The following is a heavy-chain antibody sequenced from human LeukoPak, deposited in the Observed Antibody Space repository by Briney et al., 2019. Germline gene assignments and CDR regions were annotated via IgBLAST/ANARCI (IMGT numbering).Heavy chain of an antibody. D-gene: IGHD1-1*01. V-gene: IGHV3-66*01. J-gene: IGHJ4*02. CDR1: GFTSSSFSSYA. CDR3: ARYDVAQDYFDY. CDR2: IYSGGST. Sequence: GGSLRLSCAVSGFTSSSFSSYAMSWVRQAPGKGLEWVSVIYSGGSTYYADSVKGRFTISRDNSKNTLFLQMNSLRAEDTAVYYCARYDVAQDYFDYWGQGTLVTVSS.